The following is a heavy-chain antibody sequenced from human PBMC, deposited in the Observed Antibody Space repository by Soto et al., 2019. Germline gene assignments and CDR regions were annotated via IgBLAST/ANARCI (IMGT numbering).Heavy chain of an antibody. CDR2: INHSGST. J-gene: IGHJ6*02. CDR3: ARGLAVAAYYYYGMDV. Sequence: TSETLSLTCAVYGGSFSGYYWSWIRQPPGKGLEWIGEINHSGSTNYNPSLKSRVTISVDTSKNQFSLKLSSVTAADTAVYYCARGLAVAAYYYYGMDVWGQGTTVTVSS. V-gene: IGHV4-34*01. D-gene: IGHD2-15*01. CDR1: GGSFSGYY.